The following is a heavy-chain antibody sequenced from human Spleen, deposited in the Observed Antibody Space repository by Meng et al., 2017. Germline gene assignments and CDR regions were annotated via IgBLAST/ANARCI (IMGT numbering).Heavy chain of an antibody. CDR3: AREGFLFDSSGYHFQLDF. CDR2: INPNNGGT. CDR1: GFTFSDYY. J-gene: IGHJ4*02. Sequence: QVQLVLSGAEVKTPGASVKVSCKASGFTFSDYYIHWMRQAPGQGLEWMGRINPNNGGTSYALNFQGRVTMTRDTSISAAYMELSSLKSDDTAVYFCAREGFLFDSSGYHFQLDFWGQGTLVTVSS. D-gene: IGHD3-22*01. V-gene: IGHV1-2*06.